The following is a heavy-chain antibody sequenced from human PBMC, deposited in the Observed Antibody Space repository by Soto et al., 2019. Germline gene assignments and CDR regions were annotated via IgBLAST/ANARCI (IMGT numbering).Heavy chain of an antibody. CDR3: ARELAVAGMGSYYFDY. J-gene: IGHJ4*02. V-gene: IGHV3-11*01. CDR1: GFTFSDYY. D-gene: IGHD6-19*01. Sequence: GSLRLSCAASGFTFSDYYMSWIRQAPGKGLEWVSYISSSGSTIYYADSVKGRFTISRDNAKNSLYLQMNSLRAEDTAVYYCARELAVAGMGSYYFDYWGQGTLVTVSS. CDR2: ISSSGSTI.